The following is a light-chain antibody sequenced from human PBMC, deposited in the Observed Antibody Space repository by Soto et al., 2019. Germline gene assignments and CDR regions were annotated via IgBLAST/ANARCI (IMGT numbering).Light chain of an antibody. J-gene: IGKJ4*01. CDR1: QDISIY. CDR2: NAS. CDR3: QQRYNWPPLT. Sequence: EIVLTQSPATLYLSPGERATLSCRASQDISIYLAWYQQKPGQPPRLLIFNASNRATGIPARFSGSGSGTDFTLTISSLGPEDFAVYYCQQRYNWPPLTFGGGTTVEFK. V-gene: IGKV3-11*01.